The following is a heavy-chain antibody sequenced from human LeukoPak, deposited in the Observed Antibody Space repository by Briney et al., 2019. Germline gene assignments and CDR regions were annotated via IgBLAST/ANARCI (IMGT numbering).Heavy chain of an antibody. Sequence: GGSLRLSCAASGFTFSSYWMHWVRQAPGKGLVWVSCINSDGSSTSYADSVKGRFTISRDNAKNTLYLQMNSLRAEDTAAYYCARLGSQGGVAALDYWGQGTLVTVSS. CDR3: ARLGSQGGVAALDY. J-gene: IGHJ4*02. V-gene: IGHV3-74*01. D-gene: IGHD6-25*01. CDR2: INSDGSST. CDR1: GFTFSSYW.